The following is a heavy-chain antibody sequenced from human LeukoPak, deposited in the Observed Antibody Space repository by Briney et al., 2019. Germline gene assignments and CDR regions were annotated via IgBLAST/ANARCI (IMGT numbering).Heavy chain of an antibody. V-gene: IGHV4-59*08. CDR3: TSRVDTAMVVYK. CDR1: GGSISSYY. J-gene: IGHJ4*02. D-gene: IGHD5-18*01. Sequence: PSETLSLTCTVSGGSISSYYWSWIRQPPGKGLEWIGYIYYSGSTNYNPSLKGRVAISVDASKHKSYPELSSVTSDCTRVYYCTSRVDTAMVVYKWGEGSPVTVSS. CDR2: IYYSGST.